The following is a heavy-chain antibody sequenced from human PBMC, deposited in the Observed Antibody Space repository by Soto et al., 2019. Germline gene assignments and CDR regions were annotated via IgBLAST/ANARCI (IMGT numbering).Heavy chain of an antibody. J-gene: IGHJ6*04. V-gene: IGHV4-34*01. D-gene: IGHD3-3*01. Sequence: SETLSLTCAVYGGSFSGYYWSWIRQPPGKGLEWIGEINHSGSTNYNPSLKSRVTIPVDTSKNQFSLKLSSVTAADTAVYYCARALGDFWSGYYFYYGMDVWGKETTVTVSS. CDR3: ARALGDFWSGYYFYYGMDV. CDR1: GGSFSGYY. CDR2: INHSGST.